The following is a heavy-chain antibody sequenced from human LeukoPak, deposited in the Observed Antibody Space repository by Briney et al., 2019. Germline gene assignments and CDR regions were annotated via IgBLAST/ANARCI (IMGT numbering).Heavy chain of an antibody. CDR1: GGSISSYY. CDR3: ARGMDIVVVPAAIYYMDV. J-gene: IGHJ6*03. D-gene: IGHD2-2*03. Sequence: SETVSLTCTVSGGSISSYYWSWIRQPPGKGLEWIGYIYYSGSTNYNPSLKSRVTISVDTSKNQFSLKLSSVTAADTAVYYCARGMDIVVVPAAIYYMDVWGKGTTVTVSS. CDR2: IYYSGST. V-gene: IGHV4-59*01.